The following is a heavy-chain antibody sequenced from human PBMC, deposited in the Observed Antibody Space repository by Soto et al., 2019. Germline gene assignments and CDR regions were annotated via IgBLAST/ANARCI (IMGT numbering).Heavy chain of an antibody. J-gene: IGHJ5*02. CDR3: ARRSGVIPHNWFDP. D-gene: IGHD3-16*02. CDR1: GGSISSSGYY. CDR2: IYNSEST. V-gene: IGHV4-39*01. Sequence: TETLSLTCTVSGGSISSSGYYWAWIREPPGKGLEWVGSIYNSESTYYNPSLKSRVTISVDTSKNQLSLKLSSVTAADTAVYYCARRSGVIPHNWFDPWGQGTLVT.